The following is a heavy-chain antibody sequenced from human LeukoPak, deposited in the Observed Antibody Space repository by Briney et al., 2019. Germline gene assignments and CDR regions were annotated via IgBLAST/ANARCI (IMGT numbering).Heavy chain of an antibody. CDR2: VSYSGSP. J-gene: IGHJ3*02. CDR3: ARGPSGLRSPFNT. V-gene: IGHV4-39*07. D-gene: IGHD5-12*01. CDR1: GASINIYTYY. Sequence: SETLSLTCTVSGASINIYTYYWGWIRQPPGKRLKWIGSVSYSGSPYYNPSLTSRATISVDTSRNQVSLKLTSVTAADTAVYYCARGPSGLRSPFNTWGQGTTVTVSS.